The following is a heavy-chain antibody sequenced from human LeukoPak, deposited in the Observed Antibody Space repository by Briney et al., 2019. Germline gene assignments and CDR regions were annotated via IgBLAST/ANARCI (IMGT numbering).Heavy chain of an antibody. D-gene: IGHD3-10*01. J-gene: IGHJ4*02. CDR2: IHDSGTT. CDR3: ARTMVRGEMDF. Sequence: SETLSRTCAVSGASITSSHWWSWARQPPGKGLEWIGEIHDSGTTNYKPSLKSRVTMSLDKSNNQISLKLTSVTAADTAVYYCARTMVRGEMDFWGQGALVTVSS. CDR1: GASITSSHW. V-gene: IGHV4-4*02.